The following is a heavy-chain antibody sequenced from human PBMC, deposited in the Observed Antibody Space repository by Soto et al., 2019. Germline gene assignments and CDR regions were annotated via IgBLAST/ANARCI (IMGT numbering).Heavy chain of an antibody. J-gene: IGHJ4*02. V-gene: IGHV3-66*01. D-gene: IGHD3-16*01. CDR2: IYSGGST. CDR1: GFTVSSNY. Sequence: EVQLVESGGGLVQPGGSLRLSCAASGFTVSSNYMSWVRQAPGKGLEWVSVIYSGGSTYYADFVKGRFTISRDNSKNTLYLQMNSLRAEDTAVYYCARDSSYDYIWGVFDYWGQGTLVTVSS. CDR3: ARDSSYDYIWGVFDY.